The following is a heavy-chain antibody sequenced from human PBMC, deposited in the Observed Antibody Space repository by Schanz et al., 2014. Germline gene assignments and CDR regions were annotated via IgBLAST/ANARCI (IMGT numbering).Heavy chain of an antibody. J-gene: IGHJ4*02. Sequence: QVQLVQSGAEVRKPGASVKVSCKASGYTFTGYYLHWVRQAPGQGLEWMGIINPSGGSTSYAQKFQGRVTMTTDTATNTAYMELRSLRLDDTAVYYCARATTAWPFDLWGQGTLVTVSS. CDR3: ARATTAWPFDL. CDR2: INPSGGST. CDR1: GYTFTGYY. V-gene: IGHV1-46*01. D-gene: IGHD4-17*01.